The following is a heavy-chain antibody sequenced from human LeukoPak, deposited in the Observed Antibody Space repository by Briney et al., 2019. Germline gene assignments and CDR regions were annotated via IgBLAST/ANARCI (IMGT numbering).Heavy chain of an antibody. J-gene: IGHJ4*02. CDR2: IRYDGSNK. V-gene: IGHV3-30*02. CDR3: ARASRAATADFDY. CDR1: GFTFSSYG. D-gene: IGHD6-13*01. Sequence: GGSLRLSCAASGFTFSSYGMHWVRQAPGKGLEWVAFIRYDGSNKYYADSVKGRFTISRDNSKNTLYLQMNSLRAGDTAVYYCARASRAATADFDYWGQGTLVTVSS.